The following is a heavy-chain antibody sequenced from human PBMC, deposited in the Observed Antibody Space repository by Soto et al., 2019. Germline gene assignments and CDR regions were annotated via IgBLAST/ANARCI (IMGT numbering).Heavy chain of an antibody. D-gene: IGHD4-4*01. CDR3: ARDLTTTNFDY. J-gene: IGHJ4*02. CDR2: ISSSSSYI. V-gene: IGHV3-21*01. Sequence: EVQLVESGGGLVKPGGSLRLSCAASGFTFSSYSMNWVRQAPGKGLEWVSSISSSSSYIYYADSVKGRFTISRDNAKNSLYLQMNSLRVEDTAVYYCARDLTTTNFDYWGQGTLVTVSS. CDR1: GFTFSSYS.